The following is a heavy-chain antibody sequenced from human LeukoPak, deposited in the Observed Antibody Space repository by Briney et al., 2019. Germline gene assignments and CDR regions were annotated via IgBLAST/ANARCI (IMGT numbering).Heavy chain of an antibody. J-gene: IGHJ4*02. CDR3: ARDVYGSGSYD. Sequence: SQTLSLTCTVSGGSISSGNYYWSWIRQPPGKGLEWIGYIYYSGSTYYNPSLKSRVSISVDTSKNQFSLRLSSVTAADTAVYYCARDVYGSGSYDWGQGTLVTVSS. CDR2: IYYSGST. D-gene: IGHD3-10*01. V-gene: IGHV4-30-4*08. CDR1: GGSISSGNYY.